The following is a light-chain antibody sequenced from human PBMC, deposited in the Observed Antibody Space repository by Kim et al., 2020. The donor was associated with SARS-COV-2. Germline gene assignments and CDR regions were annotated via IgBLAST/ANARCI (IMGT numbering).Light chain of an antibody. CDR3: SSYTSSSTLV. Sequence: GQSITISCTGTSSDVGGYNYVSWYQQHPGKAPKLMIYDVTNRPSGVSNRFSGSKSGNTASLTISGLHAEDEADYYCSSYTSSSTLVFGTGTKVTVL. J-gene: IGLJ1*01. CDR2: DVT. CDR1: SSDVGGYNY. V-gene: IGLV2-14*03.